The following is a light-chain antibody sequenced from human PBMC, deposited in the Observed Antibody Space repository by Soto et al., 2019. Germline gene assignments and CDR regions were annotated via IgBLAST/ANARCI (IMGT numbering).Light chain of an antibody. V-gene: IGKV3-11*01. CDR3: QNRWT. J-gene: IGKJ3*01. CDR2: DAS. CDR1: QSFSNY. Sequence: EVVLTQSPATLSLSPGERATLSCRASQSFSNYLAWYQQKPGQAPRLLIYDASNRATGIPARFSGSGSGTDFTLTIRKLKTEDFAVYYCQNRWTFGPGTKVDIK.